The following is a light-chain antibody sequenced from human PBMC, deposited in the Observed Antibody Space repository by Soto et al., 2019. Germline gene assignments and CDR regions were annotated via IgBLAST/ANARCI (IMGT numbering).Light chain of an antibody. CDR3: QQYNGYSRT. J-gene: IGKJ1*01. Sequence: DIQMTHSPSTLSASVGDRVTITCLASQSIGDSLAWYQQKPGKAPYLLISDVSSLERGVPSRFSGSGSGTEFTLTISSMQPDDFATFYCQQYNGYSRTFGQGTKVDIK. CDR2: DVS. CDR1: QSIGDS. V-gene: IGKV1-5*01.